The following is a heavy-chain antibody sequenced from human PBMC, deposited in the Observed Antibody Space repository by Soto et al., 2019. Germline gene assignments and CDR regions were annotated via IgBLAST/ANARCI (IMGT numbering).Heavy chain of an antibody. Sequence: GGSLRLSCAASGFNFISYGIHWVRQAPGKGLEWVAVVSYDGSDKYFADSVKGRFTISRDNSKDTVYLQMNSLRPEDTAVYYCAKDFGDIVVEPAPILYYGMDVWGQGTTVTVS. V-gene: IGHV3-30*18. J-gene: IGHJ6*02. CDR3: AKDFGDIVVEPAPILYYGMDV. D-gene: IGHD2-2*02. CDR1: GFNFISYG. CDR2: VSYDGSDK.